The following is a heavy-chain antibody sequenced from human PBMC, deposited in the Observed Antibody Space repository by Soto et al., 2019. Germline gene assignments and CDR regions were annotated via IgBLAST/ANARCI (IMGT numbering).Heavy chain of an antibody. V-gene: IGHV3-23*01. CDR3: AKLRGFSVTTEYYFDY. CDR1: GFTFSTYA. J-gene: IGHJ4*02. D-gene: IGHD4-4*01. CDR2: VSGSGTT. Sequence: SLRLSCAASGFTFSTYAMSWVRQAPGKGLEWVSAVSGSGTTYYADSVKGRFTISRVNSKNTLYLQMNSLRAEDTAVYYCAKLRGFSVTTEYYFDYWGQGTLVTVSS.